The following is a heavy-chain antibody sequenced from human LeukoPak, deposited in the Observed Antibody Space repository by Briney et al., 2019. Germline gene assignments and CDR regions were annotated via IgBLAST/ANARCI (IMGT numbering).Heavy chain of an antibody. J-gene: IGHJ5*02. D-gene: IGHD5-24*01. CDR1: GGAFSSYA. V-gene: IGHV1-69*05. CDR3: ARDNSVRDEAWWFNP. Sequence: SVKVSCKASGGAFSSYAISWVRQAPGQGLEWMGGIIPIFGTANYAQKFKGRVTLTRDMSTSTDYLELSSLRSEDTAVYYCARDNSVRDEAWWFNPWGQGTLVTVSS. CDR2: IIPIFGTA.